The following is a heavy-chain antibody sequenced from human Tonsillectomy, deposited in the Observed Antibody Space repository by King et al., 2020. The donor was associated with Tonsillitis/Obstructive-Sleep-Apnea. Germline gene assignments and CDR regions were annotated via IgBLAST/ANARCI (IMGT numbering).Heavy chain of an antibody. CDR3: ARGGDSSGYDY. CDR1: GFTFSSYE. Sequence: QPVQSGGGLVQPGGSLRLSCAASGFTFSSYEMNWVRQAPGKGLEWVSYVSSRGSTIFYADSVKGRFTISRDNAKNSLYLQMNSLRAEDTAVYYCARGGDSSGYDYWGQGTLVTVSS. CDR2: VSSRGSTI. V-gene: IGHV3-48*03. J-gene: IGHJ4*02. D-gene: IGHD3-22*01.